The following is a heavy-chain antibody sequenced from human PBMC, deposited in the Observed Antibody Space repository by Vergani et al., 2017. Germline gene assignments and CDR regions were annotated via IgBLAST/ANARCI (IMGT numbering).Heavy chain of an antibody. CDR2: INHSGST. D-gene: IGHD6-19*01. Sequence: QLQLQQWGAGLLKPSETLSLTCAVYGGSFSGYYWSWIRQPPGKGLEWIGEINHSGSTNYNPSLKSRVTISVDTSKNQFSLKLSSVTAADTAVYYCARPYSSGWYLWSGAFDYWGQGTLVTVSS. CDR1: GGSFSGYY. CDR3: ARPYSSGWYLWSGAFDY. V-gene: IGHV4-34*01. J-gene: IGHJ4*02.